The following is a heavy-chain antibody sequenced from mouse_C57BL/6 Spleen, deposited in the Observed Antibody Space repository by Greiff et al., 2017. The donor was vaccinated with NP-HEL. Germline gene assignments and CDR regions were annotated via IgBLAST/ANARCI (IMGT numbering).Heavy chain of an antibody. V-gene: IGHV1-18*01. CDR1: GYTFTDYN. CDR2: INPNNGGT. CDR3: ARVEGGYFHFDV. D-gene: IGHD2-3*01. J-gene: IGHJ1*03. Sequence: EVQLQQSGPELVKPGASVKIPCKASGYTFTDYNMDWVKQSHGKSLEWIGDINPNNGGTIYNQKFKGKATLTVDKSSSTAYRELRSLTSEDTSVYYCARVEGGYFHFDVWGTGTTVTVSS.